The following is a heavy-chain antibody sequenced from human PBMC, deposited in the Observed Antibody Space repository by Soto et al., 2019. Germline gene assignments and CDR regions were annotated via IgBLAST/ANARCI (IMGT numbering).Heavy chain of an antibody. CDR2: FDPEDGET. Sequence: QVQLVQSGAEVKKPGASVKVSCKVSGYTLTRLSTHWVRQAPGKGLEWMGGFDPEDGETIYAQKFQGRVTMTEDTSTDTAYMELSSLRSEDTAVYYCATQSSKWDLTSFDYWGQGTLVTVSS. CDR1: GYTLTRLS. D-gene: IGHD1-26*01. V-gene: IGHV1-24*01. CDR3: ATQSSKWDLTSFDY. J-gene: IGHJ4*02.